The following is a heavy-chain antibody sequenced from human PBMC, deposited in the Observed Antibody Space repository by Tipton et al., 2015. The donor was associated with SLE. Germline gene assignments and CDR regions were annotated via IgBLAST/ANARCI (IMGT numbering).Heavy chain of an antibody. CDR1: GFTFSGSA. CDR2: IRDKANNYAT. D-gene: IGHD1-20*01. J-gene: IGHJ6*03. Sequence: GSLRLSCAASGFTFSGSAMHWVRQASGKGLEWIGRIRDKANNYATTYVASVKGRFTISRDDSKSIAYLQMNSLKTEDTAVYYCARDEKSLNWNLYYYYYMDVWGNGTTVTVSS. V-gene: IGHV3-73*01. CDR3: ARDEKSLNWNLYYYYYMDV.